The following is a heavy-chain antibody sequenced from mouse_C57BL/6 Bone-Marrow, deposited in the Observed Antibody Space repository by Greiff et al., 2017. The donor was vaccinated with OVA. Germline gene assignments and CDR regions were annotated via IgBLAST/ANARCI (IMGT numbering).Heavy chain of an antibody. CDR2: ISSGGSYT. D-gene: IGHD2-4*01. J-gene: IGHJ2*01. CDR1: GFTFSSYG. Sequence: DVKLVESGGDLVKPGGSLKLSCAASGFTFSSYGMSWVRQTPDERLEWVATISSGGSYTYYPDSVKGRFTISRDNAKNTLYLQMSSLKSEDTAMYYCASAGFYYDYDDYWGQGTTLTVSS. CDR3: ASAGFYYDYDDY. V-gene: IGHV5-6*02.